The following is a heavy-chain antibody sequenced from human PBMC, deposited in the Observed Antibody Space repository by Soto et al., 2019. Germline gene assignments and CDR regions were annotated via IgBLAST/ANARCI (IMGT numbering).Heavy chain of an antibody. CDR1: GFTFSGSA. J-gene: IGHJ3*02. CDR3: TRHGHRGVAFDI. D-gene: IGHD3-10*01. CDR2: IRSKANSYAT. Sequence: GGSLRLSCAASGFTFSGSAMHWVRQASGKGLEWVGRIRSKANSYATAYAASVKGRFTISRDDSKNTAYLQMNSLKTEDTAVYYCTRHGHRGVAFDIWGQGTMVTVSS. V-gene: IGHV3-73*01.